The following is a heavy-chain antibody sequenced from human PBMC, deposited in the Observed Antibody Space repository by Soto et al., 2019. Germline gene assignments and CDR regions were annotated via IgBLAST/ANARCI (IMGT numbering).Heavy chain of an antibody. Sequence: QVQLVQSGAELKKPGASVKVACKASGYKFTTYFIHWVRQAPGQGLEWMGMIHPSGDTGYAQKFRGRVTMTIDTSTTAYMELRNLTSEDTAVYFSVRGYCTTSPCSGDFQFWGQGTLVTVSS. CDR1: GYKFTTYF. CDR3: VRGYCTTSPCSGDFQF. J-gene: IGHJ1*01. D-gene: IGHD2-15*01. V-gene: IGHV1-46*01. CDR2: IHPSGDT.